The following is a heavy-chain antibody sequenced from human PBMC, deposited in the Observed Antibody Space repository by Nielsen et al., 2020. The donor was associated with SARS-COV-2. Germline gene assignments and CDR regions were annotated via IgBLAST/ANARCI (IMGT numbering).Heavy chain of an antibody. Sequence: SETLSFTCTVSGDSISSAGYYWNWVRQHPGQGLEWIGHIHYSGTTNYNPSLESRATISVDTSKCRFSLTLGSVTAADADVYFCAWVVAKVVYSIRWFDPWGQGPLVTVSS. J-gene: IGHJ5*01. CDR2: IHYSGTT. CDR1: GDSISSAGYY. V-gene: IGHV4-31*03. CDR3: AWVVAKVVYSIRWFDP. D-gene: IGHD2-15*01.